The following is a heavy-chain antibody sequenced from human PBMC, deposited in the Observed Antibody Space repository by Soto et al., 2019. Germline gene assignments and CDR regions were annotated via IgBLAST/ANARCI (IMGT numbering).Heavy chain of an antibody. V-gene: IGHV4-39*01. Sequence: PSETLSLTYTVTGDSISSRGYYWGWIRQPPGKGLEWSGSIYYSGSTYNNPSLRSRVSMSIDTSKGQFSLKLKCVTAADTALYFCARQRGSVVTQAYFDVWGPGSLVAVAS. CDR1: GDSISSRGYY. D-gene: IGHD2-21*02. J-gene: IGHJ4*02. CDR2: IYYSGST. CDR3: ARQRGSVVTQAYFDV.